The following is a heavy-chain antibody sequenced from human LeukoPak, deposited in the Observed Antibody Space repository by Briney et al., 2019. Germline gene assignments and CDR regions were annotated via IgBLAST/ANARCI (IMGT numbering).Heavy chain of an antibody. D-gene: IGHD5-18*01. J-gene: IGHJ4*02. Sequence: SDTQSLTCAVYGGFFSGYYWRWIRQPPGKGLEWSGEINHSGSTNYNPSLKSRVTISVDTSKNQFSLKLSSVTAADTAVYYCARLGYEHYLDYWGQGTLVTVSS. CDR1: GGFFSGYY. CDR2: INHSGST. CDR3: ARLGYEHYLDY. V-gene: IGHV4-34*01.